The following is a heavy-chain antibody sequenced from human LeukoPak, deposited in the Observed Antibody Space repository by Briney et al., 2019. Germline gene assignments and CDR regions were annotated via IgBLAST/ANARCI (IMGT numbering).Heavy chain of an antibody. D-gene: IGHD6-13*01. J-gene: IGHJ6*03. Sequence: ASVKVSCKASGGTFSSYAISWVRQAPGQGLEWMGGIIPILGTANYAQKFQGRVTITADESTSTAYMELSSLRSEDTAVYYCAMQPARGYYYYYMDVWGKGTTVTVSS. V-gene: IGHV1-69*13. CDR3: AMQPARGYYYYYMDV. CDR2: IIPILGTA. CDR1: GGTFSSYA.